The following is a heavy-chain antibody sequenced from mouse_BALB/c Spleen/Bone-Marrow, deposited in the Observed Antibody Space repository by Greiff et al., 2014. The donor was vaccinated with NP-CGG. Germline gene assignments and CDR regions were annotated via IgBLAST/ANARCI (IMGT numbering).Heavy chain of an antibody. CDR2: ILPGSGST. CDR3: ARGGYDGAY. V-gene: IGHV1-9*01. J-gene: IGHJ3*01. CDR1: GYTFSSYW. Sequence: VQVVESGAELMKPGASVKISCKATGYTFSSYWIEWVKQRPGHGLEWIGEILPGSGSTNYNEKFKGKATFTADTSSNTAYMQLSSLTSEDSAVYYCARGGYDGAYWGQGTLVTVSA. D-gene: IGHD2-14*01.